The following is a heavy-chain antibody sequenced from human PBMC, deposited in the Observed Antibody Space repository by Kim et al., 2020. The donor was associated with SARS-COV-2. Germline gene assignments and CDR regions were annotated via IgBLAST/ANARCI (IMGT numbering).Heavy chain of an antibody. CDR1: GVSISSSSC. CDR3: ERGISSAWTRRAWFDP. Sequence: SETLSLTCVVSGVSISSSSCWSWVRQPPGKGLEWIAEVDHSGTTSYNVSLKSRVTISVDKSKNQFSLRLNSVRAADTAVYYCERGISSAWTRRAWFDPWGKGIMVTVS. CDR2: VDHSGTT. J-gene: IGHJ5*02. D-gene: IGHD3-22*01. V-gene: IGHV4-4*02.